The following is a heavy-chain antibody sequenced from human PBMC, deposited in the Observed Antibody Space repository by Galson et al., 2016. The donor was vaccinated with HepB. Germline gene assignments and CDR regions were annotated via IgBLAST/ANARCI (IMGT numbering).Heavy chain of an antibody. Sequence: SLRLSCAASGFDFSMYWMHWVRQAPGQGLVWVARINSDGSSVSYGDPGKGRFTISRDNTKNTVLLHLMGLAAEDTAIYHCTRGMATSQAGGGWFGDSWGQGSLVIVSS. CDR3: TRGMATSQAGGGWFGDS. CDR2: INSDGSSV. CDR1: GFDFSMYW. J-gene: IGHJ4*02. V-gene: IGHV3-74*01. D-gene: IGHD6-19*01.